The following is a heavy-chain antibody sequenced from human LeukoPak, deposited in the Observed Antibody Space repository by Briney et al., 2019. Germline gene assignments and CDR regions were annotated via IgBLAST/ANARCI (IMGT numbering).Heavy chain of an antibody. CDR3: ARDYYDSSGYLSEYYFDY. Sequence: GGSLRLSCAASGLTFSSYSMNWVRQAPGKGLEWVSSISSSSSYIYYADSVKGRFTISRDNAKNSLYLQMNSLRAEDTAVYYCARDYYDSSGYLSEYYFDYWGQGTLVTVSS. J-gene: IGHJ4*02. D-gene: IGHD3-22*01. CDR1: GLTFSSYS. V-gene: IGHV3-21*01. CDR2: ISSSSSYI.